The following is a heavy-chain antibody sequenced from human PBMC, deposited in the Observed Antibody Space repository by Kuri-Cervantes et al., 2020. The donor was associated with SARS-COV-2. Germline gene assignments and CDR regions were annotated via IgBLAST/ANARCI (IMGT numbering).Heavy chain of an antibody. CDR1: GESFIGYY. CDR2: INHSGST. Sequence: NLSLTGAVYGESFIGYYWSWVRQPPGRGLDWIGDINHSGSTNYNPSLKSRVTISLDTSTNQFSLKLSSVTAADTAVYYCARGGFLTGYRGTRGAFDIWGQGTMVTVSS. J-gene: IGHJ3*02. CDR3: ARGGFLTGYRGTRGAFDI. D-gene: IGHD3-9*01. V-gene: IGHV4-34*01.